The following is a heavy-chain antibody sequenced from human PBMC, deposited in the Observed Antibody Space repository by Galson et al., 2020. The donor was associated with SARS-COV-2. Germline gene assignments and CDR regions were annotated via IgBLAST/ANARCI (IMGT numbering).Heavy chain of an antibody. CDR1: RFTFSSYT. CDR3: AKVPWQFGGGMDYFDY. CDR2: ISGSGGST. V-gene: IGHV3-23*01. J-gene: IGHJ4*02. Sequence: SSAPSRFTFSSYTMSRVPQAPGNGLESFPAISGSGGSTYYADSVKGRFTISRDNSKTTLYLQMNSLRAEDTALYYCAKVPWQFGGGMDYFDYWGQGALVTVSS. D-gene: IGHD3-16*01.